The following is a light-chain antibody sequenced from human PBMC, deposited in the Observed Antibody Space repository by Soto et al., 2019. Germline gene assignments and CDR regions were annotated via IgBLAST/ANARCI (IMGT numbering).Light chain of an antibody. J-gene: IGLJ1*01. CDR2: DVD. Sequence: QSVLTQPASVSGSPGQSITISRTGTSSDVGGYNYVSWYQQHPGKAPKLIIYDVDNRPSGISSRFSGSKSGNTASLTISGLQAEDEADYYCSSFSYSSTPNYGFGTGTKVTVL. CDR1: SSDVGGYNY. CDR3: SSFSYSSTPNYG. V-gene: IGLV2-14*01.